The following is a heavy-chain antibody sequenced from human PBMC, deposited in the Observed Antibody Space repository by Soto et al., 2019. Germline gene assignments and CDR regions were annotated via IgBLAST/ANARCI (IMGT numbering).Heavy chain of an antibody. CDR1: GGTFGSSA. CDR3: ATNLSIVVVLHRPRPSYGMDV. Sequence: SVKVSCKASGGTFGSSAISWVRQAPGQGLGWMGGLIPIFGTANYAQKFQGRVPITADASTSTAYMELSSLRSEDTAVYYCATNLSIVVVLHRPRPSYGMDVWGQGTTVTV. V-gene: IGHV1-69*13. J-gene: IGHJ6*02. CDR2: LIPIFGTA. D-gene: IGHD3-22*01.